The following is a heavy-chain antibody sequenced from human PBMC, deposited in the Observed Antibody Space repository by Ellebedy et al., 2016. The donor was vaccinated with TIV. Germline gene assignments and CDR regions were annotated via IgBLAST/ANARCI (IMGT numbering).Heavy chain of an antibody. V-gene: IGHV1-2*02. Sequence: AAPVKVSCKASGYTFTGYYMHWARQAPGQGLEWMGWINPNSGGTNYAQKFQGRVTMTRDTSISTAYMELSRLRSDDTAVYYCARGQNIVVVPAAMSQPLFDYWGQGTLVTVSS. J-gene: IGHJ4*02. CDR1: GYTFTGYY. D-gene: IGHD2-2*01. CDR2: INPNSGGT. CDR3: ARGQNIVVVPAAMSQPLFDY.